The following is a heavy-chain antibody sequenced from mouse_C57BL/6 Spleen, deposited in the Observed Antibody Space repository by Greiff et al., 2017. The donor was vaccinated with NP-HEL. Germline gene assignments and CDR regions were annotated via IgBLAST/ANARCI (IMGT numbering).Heavy chain of an antibody. V-gene: IGHV3-6*01. CDR1: GYSITSGYY. D-gene: IGHD3-3*01. J-gene: IGHJ2*01. CDR3: ARGAKGTTGLYFDY. Sequence: EVQLVESGPGLVKPSQSLSLTCSVTGYSITSGYYWNWIRQFPGNKLEWMGYISYDGSNNYNPSLKNRISITRDTSKNQFFLKLNSVTTEDTATYYCARGAKGTTGLYFDYWGQGTTLTVSS. CDR2: ISYDGSN.